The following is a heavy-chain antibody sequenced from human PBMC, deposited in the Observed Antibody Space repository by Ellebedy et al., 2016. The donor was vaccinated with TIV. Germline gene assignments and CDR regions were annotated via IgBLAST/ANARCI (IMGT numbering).Heavy chain of an antibody. Sequence: AASVKVSCKASGGTFSSYGISWVRQAPGQGLEWLGRINPLLGIATYAQKFQGRVTITADKSTSTDHMELSSLRSEDTAVYYCAADYGDYVIEDWGQGTLITVSS. CDR2: INPLLGIA. CDR1: GGTFSSYG. CDR3: AADYGDYVIED. D-gene: IGHD4-17*01. J-gene: IGHJ4*02. V-gene: IGHV1-69*04.